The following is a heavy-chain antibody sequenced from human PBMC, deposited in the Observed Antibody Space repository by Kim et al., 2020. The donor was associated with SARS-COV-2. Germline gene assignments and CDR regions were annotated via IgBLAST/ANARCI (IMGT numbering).Heavy chain of an antibody. CDR3: ARYSGTYWRFDY. V-gene: IGHV1-2*02. J-gene: IGHJ4*02. Sequence: NAAQKVQGRVTRTRDASISTAYMELSSLRSDDTAVYYCARYSGTYWRFDYWGQGTLVTVSS. D-gene: IGHD1-26*01.